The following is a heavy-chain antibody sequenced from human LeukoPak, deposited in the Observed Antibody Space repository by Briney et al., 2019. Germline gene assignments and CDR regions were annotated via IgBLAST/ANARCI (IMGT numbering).Heavy chain of an antibody. D-gene: IGHD3-22*01. J-gene: IGHJ3*02. V-gene: IGHV1-18*01. CDR1: GYTFTSYG. CDR2: ISAYNGNT. CDR3: AREEQNYYDSSGSEAVAFDI. Sequence: ASVKVSCKASGYTFTSYGISWVRQAPGQGLEWMGWISAYNGNTNYAQKFQGRVTITTDESTSTAYMELSSLRSEDTAVYYCAREEQNYYDSSGSEAVAFDIWGQGTMVTVSS.